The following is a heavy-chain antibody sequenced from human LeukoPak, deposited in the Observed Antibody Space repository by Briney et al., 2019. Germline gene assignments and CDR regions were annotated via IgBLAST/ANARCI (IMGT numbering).Heavy chain of an antibody. CDR3: ARVRGPTVTTMYFDY. D-gene: IGHD4-17*01. CDR1: GFIFRSHG. V-gene: IGHV3-48*04. Sequence: GGSLRLSCAGSGFIFRSHGMIWVRQAPGRGLEWVSYISPSGNTIYYADSMKGRFTVSRDDAKNTLSLHMNSLRAEDTAVYYCARVRGPTVTTMYFDYWGQGTLVTVSS. CDR2: ISPSGNTI. J-gene: IGHJ4*02.